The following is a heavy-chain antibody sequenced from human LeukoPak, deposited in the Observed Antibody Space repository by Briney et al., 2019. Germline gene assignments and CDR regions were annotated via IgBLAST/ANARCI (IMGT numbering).Heavy chain of an antibody. V-gene: IGHV4-39*01. CDR1: GFSLSTSGVG. CDR3: ARIVGDYNILTGLYLNYNFDY. Sequence: SGPTLVNPTQTLTLTCTFSGFSLSTSGVGVGWIRQPPGRGLEWIGSIHYDGATYYNPSLKSRVTMSVDTSKSQVSLKLRSGTAADTAVYYCARIVGDYNILTGLYLNYNFDYWGQGTLVTVSS. D-gene: IGHD3-9*01. J-gene: IGHJ4*02. CDR2: IHYDGAT.